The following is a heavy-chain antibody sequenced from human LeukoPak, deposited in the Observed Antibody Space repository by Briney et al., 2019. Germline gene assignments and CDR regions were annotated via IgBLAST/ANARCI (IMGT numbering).Heavy chain of an antibody. J-gene: IGHJ3*02. Sequence: SQTLSLTCAISGDSVSSKSAGWSWIRQSPSRGLEWLGRIYYRSKWYIDYAVSVTSRISINPDTSKNQFSLQLNSVTPEDTAGYYCARGGLVRGTINSLFVFDIGGKGKRVPV. CDR3: ARGGLVRGTINSLFVFDI. CDR1: GDSVSSKSAG. V-gene: IGHV6-1*01. D-gene: IGHD3-10*01. CDR2: IYYRSKWYI.